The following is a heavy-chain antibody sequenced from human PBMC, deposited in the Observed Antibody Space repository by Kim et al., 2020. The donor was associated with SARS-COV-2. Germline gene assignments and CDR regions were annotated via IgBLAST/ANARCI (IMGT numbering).Heavy chain of an antibody. D-gene: IGHD3-9*01. V-gene: IGHV1-69*13. CDR2: IIPIFGTA. J-gene: IGHJ4*02. CDR1: GGTFSSYA. CDR3: ARVPPPGYDILTGDTYYFDY. Sequence: SVKVSCKASGGTFSSYAISWVRQAPGQGLEWMGGIIPIFGTANYAQKFQGRVTITADESTSTAYMELSSLRSEDTAVYYCARVPPPGYDILTGDTYYFDYWGQGTLVTVSS.